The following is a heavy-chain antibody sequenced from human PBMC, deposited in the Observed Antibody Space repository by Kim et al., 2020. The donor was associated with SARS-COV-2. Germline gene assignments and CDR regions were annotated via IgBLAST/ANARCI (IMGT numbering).Heavy chain of an antibody. V-gene: IGHV3-21*01. CDR3: ASWDCSSTSCFAY. D-gene: IGHD2-2*01. Sequence: YADSGKGRFTISRDNAKNSLYLQMNSLRAEDTAVYYCASWDCSSTSCFAYWGQGTLVTVSS. J-gene: IGHJ4*02.